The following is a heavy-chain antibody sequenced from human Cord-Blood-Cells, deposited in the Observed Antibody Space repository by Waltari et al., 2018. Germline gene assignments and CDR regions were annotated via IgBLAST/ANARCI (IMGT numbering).Heavy chain of an antibody. J-gene: IGHJ3*02. CDR1: GYTFTSYD. V-gene: IGHV1-8*01. CDR2: MNPNSGNT. Sequence: QVQLVQSGAEVKKPGASVKVSCKASGYTFTSYDINWVRQATGQVLEWMGWMNPNSGNTGYAKKCQGRVTMTRNTSISTAYMELSSLRSEDTAVYYCARGISSWYAFDIWGQGTMVTVSS. D-gene: IGHD6-13*01. CDR3: ARGISSWYAFDI.